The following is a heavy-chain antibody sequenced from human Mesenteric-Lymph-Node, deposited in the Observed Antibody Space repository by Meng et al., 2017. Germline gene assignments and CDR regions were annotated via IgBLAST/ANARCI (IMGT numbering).Heavy chain of an antibody. J-gene: IGHJ4*02. D-gene: IGHD3-22*01. CDR2: INHSGST. Sequence: QVQLQQWGAGRLKPSETLSLICAVCGGSFSGYYCRWIRQPPGKGLEWIGEINHSGSTNYNPSLKSRVTISVDKSKDQLSLKLNSVTAADTAVYYCASSDYYRSDYWGQGTLVTVSS. V-gene: IGHV4-34*01. CDR3: ASSDYYRSDY. CDR1: GGSFSGYY.